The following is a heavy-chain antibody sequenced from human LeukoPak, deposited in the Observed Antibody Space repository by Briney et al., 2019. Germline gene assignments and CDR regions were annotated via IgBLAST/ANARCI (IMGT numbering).Heavy chain of an antibody. CDR1: GFTFSSYS. D-gene: IGHD2-15*01. J-gene: IGHJ6*03. CDR3: ARVGYCSGGSCYYYYYYYMDV. CDR2: ISSSSSTI. Sequence: GGSLRLSCAASGFTFSSYSMNWVRQAPGKGLEWVSYISSSSSTIYYADSVKGRFTISRDNAKSSLYLQMNSLRAEDTAVYYCARVGYCSGGSCYYYYYYYMDVWGKGTTVTVSS. V-gene: IGHV3-48*01.